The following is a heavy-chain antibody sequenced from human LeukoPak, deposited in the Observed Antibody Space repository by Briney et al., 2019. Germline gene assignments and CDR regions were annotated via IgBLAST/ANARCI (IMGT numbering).Heavy chain of an antibody. V-gene: IGHV3-48*03. CDR2: ISSSGSTI. CDR1: GFTFSSYE. J-gene: IGHJ4*02. CDR3: ARELPIRGYSHGPGGSPDY. Sequence: GGSLRLSCAASGFTFSSYEMNWVRQAPGKGLEWVSYISSSGSTIYYADSVKGRFTISRDNAKNSLYLQMNSLRAEDTAVYYCARELPIRGYSHGPGGSPDYWGQGTLVTVSS. D-gene: IGHD5-18*01.